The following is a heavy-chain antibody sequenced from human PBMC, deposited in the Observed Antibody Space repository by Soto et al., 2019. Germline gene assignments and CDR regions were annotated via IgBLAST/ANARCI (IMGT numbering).Heavy chain of an antibody. D-gene: IGHD5-18*01. CDR1: GITFSDYY. CDR3: ARAQERGYSYAYEGPDYGMDV. J-gene: IGHJ6*02. V-gene: IGHV3-11*01. Sequence: GSLIVTWASSGITFSDYYMSLILQAPGKGLEWVSYISSSGSTIYYADSVKGRFTISRDNAKNSLYLQMNSLRAEDTAVYYCARAQERGYSYAYEGPDYGMDVWGQGTTGTV. CDR2: ISSSGSTI.